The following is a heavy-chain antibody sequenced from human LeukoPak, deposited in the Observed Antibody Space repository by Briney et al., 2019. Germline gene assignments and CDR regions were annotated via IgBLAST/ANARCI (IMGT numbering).Heavy chain of an antibody. J-gene: IGHJ4*02. CDR3: ARGAVAGLDY. CDR1: GFTFSSNG. V-gene: IGHV3-48*02. D-gene: IGHD6-19*01. CDR2: ISSTGATI. Sequence: QSGGSLRLSCAASGFTFSSNGMNWVRQAPGKGLDFIAYISSTGATIYYADSLKGRFTISRDNARNSLYLQMNSLRDEDTAVYYCARGAVAGLDYWGQGTLVTVSS.